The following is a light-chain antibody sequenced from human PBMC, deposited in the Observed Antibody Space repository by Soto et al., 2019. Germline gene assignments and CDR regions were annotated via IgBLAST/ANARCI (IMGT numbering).Light chain of an antibody. CDR3: QQYGTSPLT. J-gene: IGKJ5*01. CDR1: QSIGNNY. V-gene: IGKV3-20*01. Sequence: EIVLAQCPGTLSLSPGERATLSCRASQSIGNNYLAWYQQKRGQAPRLLIFDASTRATGIPDRFSGSGSGTDFTLTISRLEPEDFAVYHCQQYGTSPLTFGQGTRLEIK. CDR2: DAS.